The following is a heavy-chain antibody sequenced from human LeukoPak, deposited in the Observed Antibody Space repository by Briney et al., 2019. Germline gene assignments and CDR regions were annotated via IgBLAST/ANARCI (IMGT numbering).Heavy chain of an antibody. J-gene: IGHJ6*02. CDR2: IYYSGST. D-gene: IGHD2-2*01. CDR1: GGSISSYY. CDR3: ARDGLSGSSTSYYYYGMDV. Sequence: PSETLSLTCTVSGGSISSYYWSWIRQPPGKGLEWIGYIYYSGSTNYNPSLKSRVTISVDTSKNQFSLKLSSVTAADTAVYYCARDGLSGSSTSYYYYGMDVWGQGTTVTVSS. V-gene: IGHV4-59*01.